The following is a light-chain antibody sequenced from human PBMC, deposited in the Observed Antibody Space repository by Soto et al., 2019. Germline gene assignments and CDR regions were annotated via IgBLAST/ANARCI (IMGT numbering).Light chain of an antibody. J-gene: IGLJ3*02. Sequence: QPVLTQPPSVSGAPGQRVTISCTGSSSNIGAGYDVHWYQQFPGTAPKLLIYGNSNRPSGVPDRFSGSKAGTSASLAITGLQAEDEADYYCQSYDSSLSDRVFGGGTKLTVL. CDR3: QSYDSSLSDRV. V-gene: IGLV1-40*01. CDR1: SSNIGAGYD. CDR2: GNS.